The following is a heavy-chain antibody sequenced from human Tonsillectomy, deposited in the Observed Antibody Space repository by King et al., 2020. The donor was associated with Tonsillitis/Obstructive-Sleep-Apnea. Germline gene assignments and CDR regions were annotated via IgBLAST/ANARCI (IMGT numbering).Heavy chain of an antibody. V-gene: IGHV3-23*04. CDR2: ISGSGGRT. CDR1: GFTFSSYA. Sequence: VQLVESGGGLVQPGGSLRLSCAASGFTFSSYAMSWVRQAPGKGLEWVSAISGSGGRTYYADSVKGRFTISRDNSKNTLYLQMNSLRAEDTAVYYCAKGSITMVRGVIIKPSNYFDYWGQGTLVTVSS. D-gene: IGHD3-10*01. J-gene: IGHJ4*02. CDR3: AKGSITMVRGVIIKPSNYFDY.